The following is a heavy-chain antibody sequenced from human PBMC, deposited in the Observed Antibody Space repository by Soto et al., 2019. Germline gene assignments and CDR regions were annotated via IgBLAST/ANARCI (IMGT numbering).Heavy chain of an antibody. J-gene: IGHJ6*02. D-gene: IGHD3-9*01. Sequence: PGGSLRLSCAASGFTFSDYYMSWIRQAPGKGLEWVSYISSSGSTIYYADSVKGRFTISRDNAKNSLYMQMNSWIAEDKAVYFRASDQGNYDSFSGPLPCYYGMDIWGQGTTVTVSS. CDR2: ISSSGSTI. V-gene: IGHV3-11*01. CDR1: GFTFSDYY. CDR3: ASDQGNYDSFSGPLPCYYGMDI.